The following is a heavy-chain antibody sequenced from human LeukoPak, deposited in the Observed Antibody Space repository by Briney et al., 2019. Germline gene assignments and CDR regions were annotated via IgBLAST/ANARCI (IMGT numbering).Heavy chain of an antibody. CDR1: GYSFTNYW. CDR2: IYPHDSNT. D-gene: IGHD1-20*01. Sequence: GESLKISCKGSGYSFTNYWIGWVRQMPGKGLELMGIIYPHDSNTRYSPSFQGQVAISADKSIATAYLQWSSLKASDTAIYYCTRRVGYNFDWSGYFDYWGLGTLVTVSS. CDR3: TRRVGYNFDWSGYFDY. J-gene: IGHJ4*02. V-gene: IGHV5-51*01.